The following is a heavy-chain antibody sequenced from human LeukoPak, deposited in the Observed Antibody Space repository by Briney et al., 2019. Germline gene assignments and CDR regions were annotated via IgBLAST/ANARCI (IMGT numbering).Heavy chain of an antibody. V-gene: IGHV1-46*01. CDR2: INPSGGST. J-gene: IGHJ4*02. CDR1: GYTFTSYY. Sequence: ASVKVSYKASGYTFTSYYMHWARQAPGQGLEWMGIINPSGGSTSYAQKFQGRVTMTRDTPTSTVYMELSSLRSEDTAVYYCARASSGGRRIDYWGQGTLITVSS. CDR3: ARASSGGRRIDY. D-gene: IGHD2-15*01.